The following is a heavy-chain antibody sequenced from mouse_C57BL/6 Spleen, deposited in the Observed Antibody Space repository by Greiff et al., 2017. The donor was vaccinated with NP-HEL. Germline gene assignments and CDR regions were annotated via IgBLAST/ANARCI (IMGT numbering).Heavy chain of an antibody. CDR2: IDPSDSYT. V-gene: IGHV1-69*01. J-gene: IGHJ4*01. CDR1: GYTFTSYW. CDR3: ARRGGTGAMDY. Sequence: QVQLQQSGAELVMPGASVKLSCKASGYTFTSYWMHWVKQRPGQGLEWIGEIDPSDSYTNYNQKFKGKSTLTVDKSSSTAYMQLSSLTSEDSAVYYCARRGGTGAMDYWGQGTSVTVSS. D-gene: IGHD4-1*01.